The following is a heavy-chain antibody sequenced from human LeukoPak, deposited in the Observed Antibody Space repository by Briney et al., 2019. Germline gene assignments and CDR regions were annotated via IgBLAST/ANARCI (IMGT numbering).Heavy chain of an antibody. CDR1: RFTFSNFA. V-gene: IGHV3-23*01. D-gene: IGHD2-2*01. Sequence: GGSLRLSCAASRFTFSNFAMSWVRQAPGKGPEWVSAISGSGGSTYYADSVKGRFTISRDNSKNALFLQMNSLRAEDTAVYYCAKSGPYCSSTSCNYFDYWGQGTLVTVSS. CDR2: ISGSGGST. J-gene: IGHJ4*02. CDR3: AKSGPYCSSTSCNYFDY.